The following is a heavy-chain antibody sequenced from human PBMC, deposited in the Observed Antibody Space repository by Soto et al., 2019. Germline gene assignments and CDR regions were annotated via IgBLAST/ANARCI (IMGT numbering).Heavy chain of an antibody. D-gene: IGHD3-10*01. Sequence: QVQLVESGGGVVQPGRSLRLSCAASGFTFSSYGMHWVRQAPGKGLGWVAVISYDGSNKYYADYVKGRFTISRDNSKNTLYLQMNSLRAEDTAVYYCAKDQLRGVRGVITYYYGMDVWGQGTTVTVSS. CDR1: GFTFSSYG. CDR2: ISYDGSNK. V-gene: IGHV3-30*18. CDR3: AKDQLRGVRGVITYYYGMDV. J-gene: IGHJ6*02.